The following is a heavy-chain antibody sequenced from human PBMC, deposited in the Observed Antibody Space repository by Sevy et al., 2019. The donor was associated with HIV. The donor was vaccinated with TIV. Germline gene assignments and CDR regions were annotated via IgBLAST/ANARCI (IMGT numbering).Heavy chain of an antibody. CDR2: ISYDGSNK. V-gene: IGHV3-30-3*01. CDR1: GFTFSSYA. D-gene: IGHD3-10*01. J-gene: IGHJ3*02. Sequence: GGSQRLSCAASGFTFSSYAMHWVRQAPGKGLEWVAVISYDGSNKYYADSVKGRFTISRDNSKNTLYLQMNSLRAEDTAVYYCARRFGGYSDAFDIWGQGTMVTVSS. CDR3: ARRFGGYSDAFDI.